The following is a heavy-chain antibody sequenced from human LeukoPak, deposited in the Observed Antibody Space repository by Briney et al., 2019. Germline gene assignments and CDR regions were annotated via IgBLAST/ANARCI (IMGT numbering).Heavy chain of an antibody. J-gene: IGHJ4*02. V-gene: IGHV3-48*01. CDR1: GFTFSGYS. D-gene: IGHD3-3*01. CDR2: ISSSSTTI. CDR3: ARVDAYDFWSGYNDY. Sequence: GGSLRLSCAASGFTFSGYSLNWVRQAPGKGLEWVSYISSSSTTIYYADSVKGRFTISRGNAKNSLYLQMNSLRAEDTAVYYCARVDAYDFWSGYNDYWGQGILVTVSS.